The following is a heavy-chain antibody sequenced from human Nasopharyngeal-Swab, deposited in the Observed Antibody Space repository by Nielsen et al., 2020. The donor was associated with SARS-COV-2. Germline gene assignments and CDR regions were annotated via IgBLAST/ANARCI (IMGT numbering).Heavy chain of an antibody. D-gene: IGHD5-24*01. CDR3: ARAGRVGDAYTGLDV. CDR2: INHSGST. J-gene: IGHJ6*02. CDR1: GGSFSGYY. V-gene: IGHV4-34*01. Sequence: SETLSLTCGVYGGSFSGYYWNWIRQPPGKGLEWIGEINHSGSTYYSPSLKSRIAMLVDTSNNQVSLKVSSVSAGDTAVYYCARAGRVGDAYTGLDVWGQGTTVTVSS.